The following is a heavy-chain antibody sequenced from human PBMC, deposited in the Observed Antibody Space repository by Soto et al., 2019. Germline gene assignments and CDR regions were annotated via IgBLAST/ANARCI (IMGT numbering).Heavy chain of an antibody. CDR3: ARDPKSRYASSGYNVHDAFDS. CDR1: GGTFSSYA. V-gene: IGHV1-69*12. J-gene: IGHJ3*02. D-gene: IGHD3-22*01. Sequence: QVQLVQSGAEVKKPGSSVKVSCKASGGTFSSYAISWVRQAPGQGLEWMGGIIPIFGTANYAQKFQGRVTITADESTSTDYMELRSLRSEDTAVYYCARDPKSRYASSGYNVHDAFDSWGQGTMVTVSS. CDR2: IIPIFGTA.